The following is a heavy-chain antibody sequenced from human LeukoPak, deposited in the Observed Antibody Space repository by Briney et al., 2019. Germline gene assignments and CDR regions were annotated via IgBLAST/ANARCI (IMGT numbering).Heavy chain of an antibody. V-gene: IGHV1-69*01. CDR2: IIPVFDQA. CDR3: GTGSYLRGFDY. Sequence: GSSVKVSCKASGGTSKDYVITWVRQAPGQGLEWVGGIIPVFDQAKYAQSFQGRVTITADESTTTAYMELSSLKSEDTAVFFCGTGSYLRGFDYWGQGTLITVSS. D-gene: IGHD3-10*01. J-gene: IGHJ4*02. CDR1: GGTSKDYV.